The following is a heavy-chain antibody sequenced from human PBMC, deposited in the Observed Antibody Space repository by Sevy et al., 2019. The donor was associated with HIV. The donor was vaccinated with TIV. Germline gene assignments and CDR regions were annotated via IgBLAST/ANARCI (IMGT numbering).Heavy chain of an antibody. V-gene: IGHV4-39*01. CDR2: IYYSGST. CDR3: ARVPYCSGGSCYFIWFDP. CDR1: GGSISSSSYY. Sequence: SETLSLTCTVSGGSISSSSYYWGWIRQPPGKGLEWIGSIYYSGSTYYNPSLKSRFTISVDTSKNQFSLKLSSVTAADTAVYYCARVPYCSGGSCYFIWFDPWGQGTLVTVSS. J-gene: IGHJ5*02. D-gene: IGHD2-15*01.